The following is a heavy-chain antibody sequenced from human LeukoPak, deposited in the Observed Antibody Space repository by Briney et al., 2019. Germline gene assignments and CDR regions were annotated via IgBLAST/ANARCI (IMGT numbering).Heavy chain of an antibody. D-gene: IGHD2-2*01. CDR2: INWNGGST. Sequence: RSGGSLRLSCAASGFTFDDYGMSWVRQAPGKGLEWVSGINWNGGSTGYADSVKGRFTISRDNSKNTLYLQMNSLRAEDTAVYYCAKEACSSTSCSHVDYWGQGTLVTVSS. CDR3: AKEACSSTSCSHVDY. J-gene: IGHJ4*02. CDR1: GFTFDDYG. V-gene: IGHV3-20*04.